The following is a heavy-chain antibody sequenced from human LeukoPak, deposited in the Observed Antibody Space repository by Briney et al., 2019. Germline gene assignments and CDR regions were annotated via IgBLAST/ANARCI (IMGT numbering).Heavy chain of an antibody. Sequence: SETVSLTCTVSGGYMENIYWHWIRQPPGKGLEWIGYIYHQAGTEYNPSLKNRVAISVDTSKNQFSLKLSSVTAADTAVYYCAKIKTTFGVVTHAFDIWGQGTIVTVSP. CDR3: AKIKTTFGVVTHAFDI. V-gene: IGHV4-59*12. CDR1: GGYMENIY. D-gene: IGHD3-3*01. CDR2: IYHQAGT. J-gene: IGHJ3*02.